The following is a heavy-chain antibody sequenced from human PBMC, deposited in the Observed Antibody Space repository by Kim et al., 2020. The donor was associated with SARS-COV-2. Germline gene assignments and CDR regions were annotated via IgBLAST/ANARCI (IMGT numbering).Heavy chain of an antibody. CDR3: ARVYRGYDPYYFDY. D-gene: IGHD5-12*01. J-gene: IGHJ4*02. Sequence: TPSPTSRVTISVDTSKNQFSLKLSSVTAADTAVYYCARVYRGYDPYYFDYWGQGTLVTVSS. V-gene: IGHV4-59*01.